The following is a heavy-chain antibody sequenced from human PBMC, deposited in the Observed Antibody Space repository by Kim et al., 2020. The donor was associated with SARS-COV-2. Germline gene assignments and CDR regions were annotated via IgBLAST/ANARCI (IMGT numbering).Heavy chain of an antibody. Sequence: GGSLRLSCAASGFTVSNAWMSWVRQAPGKGLEWVGRIKSKTDGGTTDYAAPVKGRFTISRDDSKNTLYLQMNSLKTEDTAVYYCTTGPYYGSGWVGMDVWGQGTTVTVSS. CDR1: GFTVSNAW. V-gene: IGHV3-15*01. CDR2: IKSKTDGGTT. J-gene: IGHJ6*02. CDR3: TTGPYYGSGWVGMDV. D-gene: IGHD3-10*01.